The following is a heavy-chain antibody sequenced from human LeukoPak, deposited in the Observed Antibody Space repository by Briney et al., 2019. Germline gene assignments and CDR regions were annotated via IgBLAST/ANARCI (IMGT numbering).Heavy chain of an antibody. J-gene: IGHJ4*02. CDR1: GLTFINFG. CDR3: ASRIGYDWGPGYFDY. D-gene: IGHD5-12*01. V-gene: IGHV3-23*01. CDR2: ISGSAVIT. Sequence: PGGSLRLSCAASGLTFINFGMTWVRQAPGKGLEWVSAISGSAVITFYADSVKGRFTISRDNAKNSLYLQMNSLRAEDTAVYYCASRIGYDWGPGYFDYWGQRTLVTVSS.